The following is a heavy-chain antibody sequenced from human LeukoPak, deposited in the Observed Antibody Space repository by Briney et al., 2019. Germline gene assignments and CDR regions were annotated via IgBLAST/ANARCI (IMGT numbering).Heavy chain of an antibody. CDR3: ARSGSGSVSYYNSAYYYYGMVV. Sequence: SETLSLTCIVSGGSISGYYWSWIGQPPGKGLEWIGYMYYSGSTNCNPSLKSRVTISVDMSQNQFSLKLSSVTAADTAVYYCARSGSGSVSYYNSAYYYYGMVVWGQGTTVTVSS. D-gene: IGHD3-10*01. CDR2: MYYSGST. J-gene: IGHJ6*02. V-gene: IGHV4-59*01. CDR1: GGSISGYY.